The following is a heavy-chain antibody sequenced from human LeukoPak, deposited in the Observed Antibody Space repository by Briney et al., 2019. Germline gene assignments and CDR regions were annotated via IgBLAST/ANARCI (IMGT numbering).Heavy chain of an antibody. Sequence: PGGSLRLSCAASGFTFSSYAMHWVRQAPGKGLEWVAVISYDGSNKYYADSVKGRFTISRDNSKNTLYLQMNSLRAEDTAVYYCAKAGGGDYNWFDPWGQGTLVTVSS. CDR2: ISYDGSNK. CDR3: AKAGGGDYNWFDP. J-gene: IGHJ5*02. V-gene: IGHV3-30*04. D-gene: IGHD3-10*01. CDR1: GFTFSSYA.